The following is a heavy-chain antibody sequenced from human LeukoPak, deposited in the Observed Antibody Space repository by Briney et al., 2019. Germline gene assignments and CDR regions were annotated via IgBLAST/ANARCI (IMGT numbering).Heavy chain of an antibody. D-gene: IGHD5-12*01. CDR3: ARGGYSGYAPYYFDY. V-gene: IGHV4-38-2*02. CDR1: GYSISSDYY. CDR2: IYHSGST. J-gene: IGHJ4*02. Sequence: PSETLSLTCTVSGYSISSDYYWGWIRQPPGRGLEWIGTIYHSGSTYYNPSLKSRVTISVDTSKNQFSLKLSSVTAADTAVYYCARGGYSGYAPYYFDYWGQGTLVTVSS.